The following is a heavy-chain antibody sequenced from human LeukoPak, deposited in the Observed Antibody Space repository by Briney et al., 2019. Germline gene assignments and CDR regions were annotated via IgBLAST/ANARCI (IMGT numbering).Heavy chain of an antibody. Sequence: ASVKVSCKASGYTFTTYGISWVRQAPGQGLEWMGWVSPYNGNINYAQKVQGRVTMTTDTSTNTAYMELRSLRSDDTAVYYCARDLDPDMTLLRGVPDAFDVWGQGTMVTVSS. CDR2: VSPYNGNI. D-gene: IGHD3-10*01. J-gene: IGHJ3*01. V-gene: IGHV1-18*01. CDR3: ARDLDPDMTLLRGVPDAFDV. CDR1: GYTFTTYG.